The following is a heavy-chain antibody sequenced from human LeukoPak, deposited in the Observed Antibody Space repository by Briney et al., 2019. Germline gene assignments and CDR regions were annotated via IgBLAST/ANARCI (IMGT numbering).Heavy chain of an antibody. V-gene: IGHV3-30*18. CDR1: GFTFSSYG. CDR3: AKDEGLLWFGESPTLDY. CDR2: ISYDGSNK. J-gene: IGHJ4*02. Sequence: GGSLRLSCAASGFTFSSYGMHWVRQAPGKGLEWVAVISYDGSNKYYADSVKGRFTISRDNSKDTLYLQMNSLRAEDTAVYYCAKDEGLLWFGESPTLDYWGQGTLVTVSS. D-gene: IGHD3-10*01.